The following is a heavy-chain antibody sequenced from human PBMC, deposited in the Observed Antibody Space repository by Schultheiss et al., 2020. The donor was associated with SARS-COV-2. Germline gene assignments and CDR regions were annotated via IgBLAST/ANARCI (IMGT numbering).Heavy chain of an antibody. D-gene: IGHD3-3*01. CDR1: GGSFSGYY. Sequence: GSLRLSCAVYGGSFSGYYWSWIRQPPGKGLEWIGEINHSGSTNYNPSLKSRVTISVDTSKNQFSLKLSSVTAADTAVYYCARGYDFWSGYFPGFDYWGQGTLVTVSS. CDR2: INHSGST. V-gene: IGHV4-34*01. CDR3: ARGYDFWSGYFPGFDY. J-gene: IGHJ4*02.